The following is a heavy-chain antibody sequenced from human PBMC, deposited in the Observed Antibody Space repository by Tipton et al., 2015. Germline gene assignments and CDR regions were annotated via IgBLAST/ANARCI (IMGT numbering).Heavy chain of an antibody. V-gene: IGHV3-48*02. CDR2: ISSSSTTI. D-gene: IGHD5-18*01. CDR3: ARSRAYSYLYYYYYGVDV. CDR1: GFTFSSYD. Sequence: SLRLSCAASGFTFSSYDMNWVRQAPGKGLEFVSYISSSSTTIYYADSLKGRFTISRDNAKNSLYLQMNSLRDEDTAVYYCARSRAYSYLYYYYYGVDVWGQRTTVTVSS. J-gene: IGHJ6*02.